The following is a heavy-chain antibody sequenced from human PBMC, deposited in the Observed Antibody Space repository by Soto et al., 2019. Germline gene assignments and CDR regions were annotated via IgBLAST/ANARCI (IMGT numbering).Heavy chain of an antibody. J-gene: IGHJ6*02. Sequence: LDTLSLTFAIYGGACSGFYWSWIRQPPGKGLEWLGEINDSGTTNYNPSLKSRVTISADTSKTHFSLRLTSVTAADTAVYYCARETSQNVYSHYGMDVWDQGTTVT. CDR2: INDSGTT. CDR1: GGACSGFY. V-gene: IGHV4-34*01. CDR3: ARETSQNVYSHYGMDV.